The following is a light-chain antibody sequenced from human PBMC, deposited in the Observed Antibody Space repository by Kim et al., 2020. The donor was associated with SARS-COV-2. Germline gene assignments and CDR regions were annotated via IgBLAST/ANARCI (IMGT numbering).Light chain of an antibody. V-gene: IGKV3-15*01. CDR3: QQYNNWPPWT. Sequence: EIVMTQSPATLSVSPGERATLSCRASQSISNNLAWYQQKPGQAPRLLIFGASTRATGIPARFSGSGSGTEFTLIISSLQSEDYAVYYCQQYNNWPPWTFGQGTKVDIK. J-gene: IGKJ1*01. CDR1: QSISNN. CDR2: GAS.